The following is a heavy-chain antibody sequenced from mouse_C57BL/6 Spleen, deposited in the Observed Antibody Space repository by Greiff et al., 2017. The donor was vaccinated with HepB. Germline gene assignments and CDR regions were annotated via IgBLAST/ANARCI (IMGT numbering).Heavy chain of an antibody. CDR3: ARGGGRFFDY. Sequence: QVQLKQSGAELVMPGASVKLSCKASGYTFTSYWMHWVKQRPGQGLEWIGEIDPSDSYTNYNQKFKGKSTLTVDKSSSTAYMQLSSLTSEDSAVYYCARGGGRFFDYWGQGTTLTVSS. V-gene: IGHV1-69*01. CDR1: GYTFTSYW. J-gene: IGHJ2*01. D-gene: IGHD1-1*01. CDR2: IDPSDSYT.